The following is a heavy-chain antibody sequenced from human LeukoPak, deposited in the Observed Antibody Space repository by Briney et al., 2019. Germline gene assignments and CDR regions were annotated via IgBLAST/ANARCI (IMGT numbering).Heavy chain of an antibody. Sequence: PSETLSLTRTVSGGSISSGGYYWSWIRQHPGKGLEWIGYIYYSGSTYYNPSLKSRVTISVDTSKNQFSLKLSSVTAADTAVYYCARVADYYDSSGYLDYWGQGTLVTVSS. CDR1: GGSISSGGYY. CDR3: ARVADYYDSSGYLDY. CDR2: IYYSGST. J-gene: IGHJ4*02. D-gene: IGHD3-22*01. V-gene: IGHV4-31*03.